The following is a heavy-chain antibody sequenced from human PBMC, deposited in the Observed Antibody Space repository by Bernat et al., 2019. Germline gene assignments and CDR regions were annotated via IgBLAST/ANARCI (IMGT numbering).Heavy chain of an antibody. CDR3: ARTMNDYGDS. J-gene: IGHJ4*02. CDR2: IYYSGST. CDR1: GGSISSSSYY. Sequence: QLQLQESGPGLVKPSETLSLTCTVSGGSISSSSYYWGWIRQPPGKGLEWIGSIYYSGSTYYNPSLKSRVTISVDTSKNQFSLKLSSVTAADTAVYYCARTMNDYGDSWGQGTLATVSS. V-gene: IGHV4-39*01.